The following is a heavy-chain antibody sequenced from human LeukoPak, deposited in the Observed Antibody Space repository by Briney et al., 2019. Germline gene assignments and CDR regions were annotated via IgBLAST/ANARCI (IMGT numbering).Heavy chain of an antibody. V-gene: IGHV4-38-2*01. J-gene: IGHJ3*02. D-gene: IGHD3-9*01. CDR3: ARPWDDKDAFDI. CDR1: GYSITSGYW. Sequence: PSETLPLTCVVSGYSITSGYWWGWIRQPPGKGLEWIGSIYHSGSTYYNPSLKSRVTISVDTSKNQFSLKLSSVTAADTAVYYCARPWDDKDAFDIWGQGTMVTVSS. CDR2: IYHSGST.